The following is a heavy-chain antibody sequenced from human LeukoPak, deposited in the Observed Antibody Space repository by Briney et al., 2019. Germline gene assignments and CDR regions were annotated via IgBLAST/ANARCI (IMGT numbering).Heavy chain of an antibody. D-gene: IGHD5-18*01. CDR3: ARGKASGYSYGYYYYYYMDV. CDR2: IYYSGST. Sequence: PSETLSLTCTVSGGSISSYYWSWIRRPPGKGLEWIGYIYYSGSTNYNPSLKSRVTISVDTSKNQFSLKLSSVTAADTAVYYCARGKASGYSYGYYYYYYMDVWGKGTTVTVSS. J-gene: IGHJ6*03. V-gene: IGHV4-59*01. CDR1: GGSISSYY.